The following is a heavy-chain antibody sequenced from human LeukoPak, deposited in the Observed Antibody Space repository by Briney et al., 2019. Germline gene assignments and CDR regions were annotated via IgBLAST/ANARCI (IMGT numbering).Heavy chain of an antibody. CDR2: ISGSGVIT. J-gene: IGHJ4*02. CDR1: GFTFDDYA. CDR3: AKEVDKDSSMIVVVFDY. Sequence: GGSLRLSCAASGFTFDDYAMHWVRQAPGKGLEWVSAISGSGVITYYADSVKGRFTISRDNSKNTLYLQMNSLRAEDTAVYYCAKEVDKDSSMIVVVFDYWGQGTLVTVSS. V-gene: IGHV3-23*01. D-gene: IGHD3-22*01.